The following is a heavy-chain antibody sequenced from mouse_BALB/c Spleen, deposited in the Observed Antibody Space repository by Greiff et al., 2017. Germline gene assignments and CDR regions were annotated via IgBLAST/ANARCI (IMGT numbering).Heavy chain of an antibody. CDR3: ARDSGNYFDY. CDR1: GFTFTDYY. J-gene: IGHJ2*01. Sequence: EVQLVESGGGLVQPGGSLRLSCATSGFTFTDYYMSWVRQPPGTALEWLGFIRNKANGYTTEYSASVKGRFTISRDNSQSILYLQMNTLRAEDSATYYCARDSGNYFDYWGQGTTLTVSS. V-gene: IGHV7-3*02. CDR2: IRNKANGYTT. D-gene: IGHD1-1*02.